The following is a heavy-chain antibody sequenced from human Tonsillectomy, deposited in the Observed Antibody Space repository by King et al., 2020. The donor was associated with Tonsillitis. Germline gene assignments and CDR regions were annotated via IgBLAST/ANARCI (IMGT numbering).Heavy chain of an antibody. CDR3: ARGISSSGYYYYYMDV. D-gene: IGHD6-6*01. Sequence: VQLVESGGGVVQPGRSLRLSCASSVFTFSSYGMHWVRKAPGKGLEWVAVISYDESNKYYADSMKGRFTNTRDNSKTTLYLQMNSLRPEDTAVYYCARGISSSGYYYYYMDVWGKGTTVTVSS. CDR1: VFTFSSYG. CDR2: ISYDESNK. J-gene: IGHJ6*03. V-gene: IGHV3-30*03.